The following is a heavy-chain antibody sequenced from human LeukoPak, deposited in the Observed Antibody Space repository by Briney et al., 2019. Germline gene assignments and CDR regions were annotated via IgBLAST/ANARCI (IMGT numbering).Heavy chain of an antibody. Sequence: KPSETLSLTCAVSGYSITSGYYWAWIRQPPGKGLEWIGNIYHSGSTYYNVSLKSRVTISVDTSKNQFSLKLSSVTAADTAVYYCARRYSNYFFDYWGQGTLVTVSS. J-gene: IGHJ4*02. V-gene: IGHV4-38-2*01. CDR2: IYHSGST. D-gene: IGHD4-11*01. CDR1: GYSITSGYY. CDR3: ARRYSNYFFDY.